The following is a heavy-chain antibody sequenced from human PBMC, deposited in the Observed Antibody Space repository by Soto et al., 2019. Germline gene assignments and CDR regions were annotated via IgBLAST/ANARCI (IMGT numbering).Heavy chain of an antibody. CDR2: IYHSGST. Sequence: PSETLSLTCAVSGYSISSGYYWGWIRQPPGKGLEWIGSIYHSGSTYYNPSLKSRVTISVDTSKNQFSLKLSSVTAADTAVYYCARDLCGGDCYSYYYYGMDVWGQGTTVTVSS. J-gene: IGHJ6*02. CDR3: ARDLCGGDCYSYYYYGMDV. D-gene: IGHD2-21*02. V-gene: IGHV4-38-2*02. CDR1: GYSISSGYY.